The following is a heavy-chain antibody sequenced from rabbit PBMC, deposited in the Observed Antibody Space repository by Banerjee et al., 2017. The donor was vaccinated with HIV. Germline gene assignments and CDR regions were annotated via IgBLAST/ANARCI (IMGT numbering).Heavy chain of an antibody. CDR2: IYTSSGST. D-gene: IGHD8-1*01. V-gene: IGHV1S40*01. Sequence: QSLEESGGGLVQPEGSLTLTCKASGIDFSSKYYMCWVRQAPGKGLEWIACIYTSSGSTYYASWAKGRFTISKTSSTTVTLQMTSLTAADTATYFCARTTYAGGGYPYYFDLWGQGTLVTVS. CDR1: GIDFSSKYY. J-gene: IGHJ4*01. CDR3: ARTTYAGGGYPYYFDL.